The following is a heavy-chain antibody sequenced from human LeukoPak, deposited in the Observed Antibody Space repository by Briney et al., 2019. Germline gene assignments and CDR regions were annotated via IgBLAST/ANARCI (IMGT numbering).Heavy chain of an antibody. CDR1: GFTFDDYA. D-gene: IGHD6-13*01. J-gene: IGHJ5*02. V-gene: IGHV3-9*01. Sequence: GRSLRLSCAASGFTFDDYAMHWVRQAPGKGLEWVSGISWNSGSIGYADSVKGRFTISRDNSKNTLYLQMNSLRAEDTAVYYCAKDRRNSSPPRGFDPWGQGTLVTVSS. CDR2: ISWNSGSI. CDR3: AKDRRNSSPPRGFDP.